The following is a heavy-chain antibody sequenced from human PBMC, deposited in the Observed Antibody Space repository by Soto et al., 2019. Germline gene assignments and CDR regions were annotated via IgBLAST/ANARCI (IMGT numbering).Heavy chain of an antibody. J-gene: IGHJ5*02. CDR2: ISGSGGST. Sequence: KGLEWVSAISGSGGSTYYADSVKGRFTISRDNSKNTLYLQMNSLRAEDTAVYYCAKDRIAGYCSGGSCYGWFDPWGQGTLVTVSS. V-gene: IGHV3-23*01. D-gene: IGHD2-15*01. CDR3: AKDRIAGYCSGGSCYGWFDP.